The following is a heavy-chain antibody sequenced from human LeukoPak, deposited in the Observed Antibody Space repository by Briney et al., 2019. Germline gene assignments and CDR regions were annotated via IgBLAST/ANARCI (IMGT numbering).Heavy chain of an antibody. CDR2: IKQDGSEK. CDR1: GFTFSDRY. CDR3: AREGFVTFDY. D-gene: IGHD3-16*02. J-gene: IGHJ4*02. V-gene: IGHV3-7*01. Sequence: GGSLRLSCAASGFTFSDRYMDWVRQAPGKGLEWVANIKQDGSEKYYVDSVKGRFTISRDNAKNSLYLQMNSLRPEDTAVYYCAREGFVTFDYWGQGTLVTVSS.